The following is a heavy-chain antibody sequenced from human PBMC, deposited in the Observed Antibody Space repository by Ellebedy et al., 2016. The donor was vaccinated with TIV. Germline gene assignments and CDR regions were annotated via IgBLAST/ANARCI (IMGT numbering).Heavy chain of an antibody. CDR2: IFYSGDT. D-gene: IGHD3-10*01. V-gene: IGHV4-59*08. CDR1: GGSISSYY. Sequence: SETLSLTCTVSGGSISSYYWSWIRQPPGKGLEWIGYIFYSGDTKYNPSLKSRVTISVDKSKNQFSLRLSSVSAADTAVYYCARSFPRVRGVRHYNWFDPWGQGTLVTVSS. J-gene: IGHJ5*02. CDR3: ARSFPRVRGVRHYNWFDP.